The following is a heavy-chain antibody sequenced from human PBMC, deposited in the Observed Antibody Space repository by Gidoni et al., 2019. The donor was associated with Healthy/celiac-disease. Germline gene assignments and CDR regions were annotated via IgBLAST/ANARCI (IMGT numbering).Heavy chain of an antibody. CDR2: IIPILGIA. V-gene: IGHV1-69*04. CDR1: GGTFSSYA. D-gene: IGHD6-13*01. Sequence: QVQLVQSGAEVKKPGSSVKVSCKASGGTFSSYAISWVRQAPGQGLEWMGRIIPILGIANYAQKFQGRVTITADKSTSTAYMELSSLRSEDTAVYYCAGAGYSSSWYDYYYYMDVWGKGTTVTVSS. J-gene: IGHJ6*03. CDR3: AGAGYSSSWYDYYYYMDV.